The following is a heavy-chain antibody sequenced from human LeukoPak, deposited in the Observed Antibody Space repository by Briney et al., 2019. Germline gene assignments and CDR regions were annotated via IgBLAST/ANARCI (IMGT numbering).Heavy chain of an antibody. D-gene: IGHD3-22*01. V-gene: IGHV4-4*07. CDR3: ARDLTYYYDSSGYGEWFDP. J-gene: IGHJ5*02. CDR1: GGSISSYY. Sequence: SETLSLTCTVSGGSISSYYWSWIRQPAGKGLEWIGRIYTSGSTNYNPSLKSRVTMSVDTSKNQFSLKLSSVTAADTAVYYCARDLTYYYDSSGYGEWFDPWGQGTLVTVSX. CDR2: IYTSGST.